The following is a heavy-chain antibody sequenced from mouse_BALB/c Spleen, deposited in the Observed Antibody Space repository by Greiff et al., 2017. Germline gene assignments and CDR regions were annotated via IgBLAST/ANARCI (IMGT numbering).Heavy chain of an antibody. D-gene: IGHD2-1*01. CDR2: ISCYNGAT. V-gene: IGHV1S34*01. CDR3: ARGGNYGEVWYAMDD. CDR1: GYSFTGYY. Sequence: LVKTGASVKISCKASGYSFTGYYMHWVKQSHGKSLEWIGYISCYNGATSYNQKFKGKATFTVDTSSSTAYMQFNSLTSEDSAVYYCARGGNYGEVWYAMDDWGQGTSVTVSS. J-gene: IGHJ4*01.